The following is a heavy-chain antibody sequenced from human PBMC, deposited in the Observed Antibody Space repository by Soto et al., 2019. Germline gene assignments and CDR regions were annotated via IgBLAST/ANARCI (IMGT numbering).Heavy chain of an antibody. CDR3: LMVTFSAMDV. Sequence: SDTLSLSCDMYGRSFLCYYWKWISQTPGKGLEWIGEINHIGRTNYNPSLKSRVKIVLDTSKNQFYLKLTSVTAADTAVYYCLMVTFSAMDVWGQGTTVS. CDR2: INHIGRT. J-gene: IGHJ6*02. D-gene: IGHD2-15*01. CDR1: GRSFLCYY. V-gene: IGHV4-34*01.